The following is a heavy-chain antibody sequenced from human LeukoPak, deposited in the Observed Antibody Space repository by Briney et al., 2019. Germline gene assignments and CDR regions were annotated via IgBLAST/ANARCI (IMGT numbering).Heavy chain of an antibody. V-gene: IGHV3-66*01. CDR3: ARKSSAVAGPRGAFDI. CDR2: IYSGGST. CDR1: GFTVSSNY. J-gene: IGHJ3*02. D-gene: IGHD6-19*01. Sequence: GGSLRLSCAASGFTVSSNYMSWVRQAPGKGLEWVSVIYSGGSTYYADSVKGRFTISRDNSKNTLYLQMNSLRAEDTAVYYCARKSSAVAGPRGAFDIWGQGTMVTVSS.